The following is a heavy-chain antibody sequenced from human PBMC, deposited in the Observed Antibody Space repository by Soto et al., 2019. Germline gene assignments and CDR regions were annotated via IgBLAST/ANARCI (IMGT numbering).Heavy chain of an antibody. D-gene: IGHD2-8*01. CDR3: ARYLGTSGLYFED. CDR2: IWDDGSDT. V-gene: IGHV3-33*01. J-gene: IGHJ4*02. CDR1: GFIFSKYA. Sequence: QVQLVASGGGVVQPGRSLRLSCAASGFIFSKYAMHWVRQAPGKGLEWVAVIWDDGSDTFYADSVRGRFTISRDNSRNTVYLQMNSLRAEDTAVYYCARYLGTSGLYFEDWGQGILVTVSS.